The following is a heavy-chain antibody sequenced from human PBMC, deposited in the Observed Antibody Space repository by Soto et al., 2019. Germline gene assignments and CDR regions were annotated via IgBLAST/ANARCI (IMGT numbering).Heavy chain of an antibody. CDR2: IYHSGST. J-gene: IGHJ6*02. CDR1: GGSISSGGDS. D-gene: IGHD7-27*01. Sequence: SETLSLTCAVSGGSISSGGDSWSWIRQPPGKGLEWIGYIYHSGSTYYNPSLKSRVTISVDRSKNQFSLKLSSVTAADTAVYYCASLSNWGFGDYYYGMDVWGQGTTVTVSS. CDR3: ASLSNWGFGDYYYGMDV. V-gene: IGHV4-30-2*01.